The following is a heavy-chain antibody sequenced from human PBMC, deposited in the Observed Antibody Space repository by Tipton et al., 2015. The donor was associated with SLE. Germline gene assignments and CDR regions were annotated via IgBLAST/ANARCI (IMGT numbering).Heavy chain of an antibody. CDR3: ARAEQLADYWYFDL. CDR1: GGSISSGGYY. CDR2: INHSGST. D-gene: IGHD6-6*01. Sequence: TLSLTCTVSGGSISSGGYYWSWIRQPPGKGLEWIGEINHSGSTNYNPSLKSRVTISVDTSKNQFSLKLSSVTAADTAVYYCARAEQLADYWYFDLWGRGTLVTVSS. J-gene: IGHJ2*01. V-gene: IGHV4-61*08.